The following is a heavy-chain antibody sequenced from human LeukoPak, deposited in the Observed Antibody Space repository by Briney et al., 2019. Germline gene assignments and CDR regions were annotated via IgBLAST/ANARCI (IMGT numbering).Heavy chain of an antibody. Sequence: SETLSLTCAVHGGPFSGYYWSWLRQPPGKGLEWIGEINHSGVTKYNPSLKSRVTISVDTSKNQFSPKLSSVTAADTAVYYCARGPKYYYDSSGYYRFDYWGLGTLVTVSS. J-gene: IGHJ4*02. CDR2: INHSGVT. D-gene: IGHD3-22*01. V-gene: IGHV4-34*01. CDR3: ARGPKYYYDSSGYYRFDY. CDR1: GGPFSGYY.